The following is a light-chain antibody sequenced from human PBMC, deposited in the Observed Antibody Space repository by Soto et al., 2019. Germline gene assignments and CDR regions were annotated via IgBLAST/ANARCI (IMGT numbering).Light chain of an antibody. V-gene: IGKV3-20*01. Sequence: LVLTQSPGTLSLSPGDRATLSCRASQSMSNSNLAWYQHKPGQAPRLLIYGASNRATGIPDRFSGSGAVTDFIRSISRLEPEDFAVYYCQEFGSNFGGGTKVDIK. J-gene: IGKJ4*01. CDR1: QSMSNSN. CDR3: QEFGSN. CDR2: GAS.